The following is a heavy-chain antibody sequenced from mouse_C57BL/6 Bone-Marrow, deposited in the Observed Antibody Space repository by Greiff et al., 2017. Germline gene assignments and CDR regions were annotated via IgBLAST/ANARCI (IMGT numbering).Heavy chain of an antibody. D-gene: IGHD2-1*01. CDR2: INPGSGGT. CDR1: GYAFTNYL. CDR3: AREGSRGNYYFDY. J-gene: IGHJ2*01. V-gene: IGHV1-54*01. Sequence: VQLQQSGAELVRPGTSVKVSCKASGYAFTNYLIEWVKQRPGQGLEWIGVINPGSGGTNYNEKFKGKATLTADKSSSTAYMQLSSLTSEDSAVYFCAREGSRGNYYFDYWGQGTTLTVSS.